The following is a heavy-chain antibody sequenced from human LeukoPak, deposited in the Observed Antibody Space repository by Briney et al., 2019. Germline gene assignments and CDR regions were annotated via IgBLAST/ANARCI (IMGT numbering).Heavy chain of an antibody. V-gene: IGHV4-61*02. J-gene: IGHJ4*02. D-gene: IGHD5-24*01. CDR2: IYTSGST. CDR1: GGSISSGSYY. CDR3: ARDRGDGYSPFDY. Sequence: PSETLSLTCTVSGGSISSGSYYWSWIRQPAGKGLEWIGRIYTSGSTNYNPSLKSRVTISVDTSKNQFSLKLSSVTAADTAVYYCARDRGDGYSPFDYWGQGTLVTVSS.